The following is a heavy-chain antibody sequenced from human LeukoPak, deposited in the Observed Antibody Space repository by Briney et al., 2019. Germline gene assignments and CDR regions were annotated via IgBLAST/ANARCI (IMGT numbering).Heavy chain of an antibody. CDR2: IKQDGSEK. D-gene: IGHD2-15*01. V-gene: IGHV3-7*01. CDR3: ARGRYSRGSIGIDY. Sequence: GGSLRLSCAASGFTFSNFWMSWVRQAPGKGLEWVANIKQDGSEKYYVDSLKGRFTISRDNAKNSLYLQMNSLRAEDTTVYYCARGRYSRGSIGIDYWGQGALVTVSS. J-gene: IGHJ4*02. CDR1: GFTFSNFW.